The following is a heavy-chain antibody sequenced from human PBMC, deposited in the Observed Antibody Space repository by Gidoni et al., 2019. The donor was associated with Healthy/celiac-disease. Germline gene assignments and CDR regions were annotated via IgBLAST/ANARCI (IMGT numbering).Heavy chain of an antibody. CDR3: AREGGYALYDDRSGYYSAFDI. J-gene: IGHJ3*02. CDR1: GGTSSRYP. Sequence: QVQLAQPAAEGKKPGSSVKVSCKPSGGTSSRYPCSRVPPAPGQGLEWLGGIIPIFGTANYAQRFQGRVTITADESTSTAYMGLSSLRSGDAAVYYCAREGGYALYDDRSGYYSAFDIWGQGTMVTVSS. D-gene: IGHD3-22*01. CDR2: IIPIFGTA. V-gene: IGHV1-69*01.